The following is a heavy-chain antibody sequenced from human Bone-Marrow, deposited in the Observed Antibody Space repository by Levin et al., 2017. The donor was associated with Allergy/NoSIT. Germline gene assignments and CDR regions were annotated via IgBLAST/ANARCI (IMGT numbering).Heavy chain of an antibody. Sequence: AASVKVSCAASGFTFSDYAMTWVRQAPGEGLEWVSGIYPAGDTTYYADSVKGRFTVSKDNFKNMFYLQMNSLRAEDTAIYYCAKDFSRMGRGVFFDDWGQGTLVTVSS. CDR3: AKDFSRMGRGVFFDD. J-gene: IGHJ4*02. D-gene: IGHD3-10*01. CDR2: IYPAGDTT. V-gene: IGHV3-23*01. CDR1: GFTFSDYA.